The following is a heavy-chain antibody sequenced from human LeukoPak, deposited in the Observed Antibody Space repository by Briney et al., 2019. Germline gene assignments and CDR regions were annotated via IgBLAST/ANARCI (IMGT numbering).Heavy chain of an antibody. J-gene: IGHJ1*01. V-gene: IGHV3-69-1*01. CDR2: INSRGTI. CDR1: GFTLSDYS. CDR3: ARGETRLVY. Sequence: GGSLRLSFAACGFTLSDYSMNWVRQAPGKGLEWVSQINSRGTINYADSVKGRFTISRDNAKNSLYLQVNSLRDGDTAVYYCARGETRLVYWGQGTLVTVSS.